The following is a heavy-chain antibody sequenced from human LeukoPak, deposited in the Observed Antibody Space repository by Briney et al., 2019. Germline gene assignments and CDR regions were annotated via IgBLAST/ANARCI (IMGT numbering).Heavy chain of an antibody. V-gene: IGHV1-8*03. J-gene: IGHJ4*02. CDR1: GYTFTSYD. CDR2: MNPNSGNT. D-gene: IGHD6-13*01. Sequence: ASVKVSCKASGYTFTSYDINWVRQATGQGLEWMGWMNPNSGNTGYAQKFQGRVTITRNTSISTAYMELSSLRSEDTAVYYCARGDQLVDYFDYWGQGTLATVSS. CDR3: ARGDQLVDYFDY.